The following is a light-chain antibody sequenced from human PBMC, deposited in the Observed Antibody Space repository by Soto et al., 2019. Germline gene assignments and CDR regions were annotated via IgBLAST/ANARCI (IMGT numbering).Light chain of an antibody. V-gene: IGKV3-11*01. CDR2: DAS. CDR3: QQRSNWPPGYT. Sequence: EIALTQSPATLSLSPGERATLSCRASHSVSSSLAWYQQKPGQAPRLLIYDASNRATGIPAWFSGSGSGTDFTLTISSLEPEDFAVYYCQQRSNWPPGYTFGPGTKVDIK. CDR1: HSVSSS. J-gene: IGKJ3*01.